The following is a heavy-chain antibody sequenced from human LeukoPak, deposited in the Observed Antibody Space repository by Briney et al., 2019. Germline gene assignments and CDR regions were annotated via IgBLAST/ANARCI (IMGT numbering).Heavy chain of an antibody. CDR2: ISSSGTTM. CDR1: GIGSSSYE. CDR3: ARGFRDTAMFLDY. J-gene: IGHJ4*02. Sequence: GGSLRLSCAASGIGSSSYEMNWVRQAPGKGLEWISCISSSGTTMYYADSVKGRFTISRDNAKNSLYLQMNSLRAEDTAVYYCARGFRDTAMFLDYWGQGTLVTVSS. V-gene: IGHV3-48*03. D-gene: IGHD5-18*01.